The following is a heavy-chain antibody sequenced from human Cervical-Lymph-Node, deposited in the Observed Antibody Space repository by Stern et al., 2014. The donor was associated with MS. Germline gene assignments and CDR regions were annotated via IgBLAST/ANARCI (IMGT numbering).Heavy chain of an antibody. Sequence: QVQLVESGAEVKKPGSSVKVSCKASGGTFSNHVISWVRQAPGQGLEWMGGTIPIFGKAIYAQKFQGRVTITADQSTRAADMELSSLRSEDTAVYSCARAAYSTSSYNYWGQGTLVTVSA. CDR1: GGTFSNHV. CDR3: ARAAYSTSSYNY. V-gene: IGHV1-69*01. D-gene: IGHD2/OR15-2a*01. CDR2: TIPIFGKA. J-gene: IGHJ4*02.